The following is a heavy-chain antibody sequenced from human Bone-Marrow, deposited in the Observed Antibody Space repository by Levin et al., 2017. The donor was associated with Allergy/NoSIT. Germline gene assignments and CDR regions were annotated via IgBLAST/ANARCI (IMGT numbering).Heavy chain of an antibody. D-gene: IGHD3-22*01. V-gene: IGHV2-26*01. CDR2: IFSNAEK. Sequence: SGPTLVKPTETLTLTCTVSGFSLSNSRMGVSWIRQPPGKALEWLAHIFSNAEKSYSISMKNRLTISKDTSRSQVVLTIPNLDPADTATYYCARIPWLIVGGYGMDVWGQGTTVTVSS. J-gene: IGHJ6*02. CDR3: ARIPWLIVGGYGMDV. CDR1: GFSLSNSRMG.